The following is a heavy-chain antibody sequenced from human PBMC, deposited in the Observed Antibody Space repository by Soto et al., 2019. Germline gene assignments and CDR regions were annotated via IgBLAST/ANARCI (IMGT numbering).Heavy chain of an antibody. J-gene: IGHJ3*02. CDR1: GGTFSSYA. V-gene: IGHV1-69*01. CDR2: IIPIFGTA. CDR3: ARGSWYSSSWSDAFDI. Sequence: QVQLVQSGAEVKKPGSSVKVSCKASGGTFSSYAITWVGQAPGQGLEWMGGIIPIFGTANYAQKFQGRVTITADESTSTAYMELSSLRSEDTAVYYCARGSWYSSSWSDAFDIWGQGTMVTVSS. D-gene: IGHD6-13*01.